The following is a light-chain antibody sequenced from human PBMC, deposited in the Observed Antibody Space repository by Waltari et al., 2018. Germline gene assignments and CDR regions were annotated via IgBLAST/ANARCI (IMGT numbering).Light chain of an antibody. V-gene: IGKV3-15*01. CDR1: QSVSN. Sequence: EIVMTQSPATLSVSPGERATLSCRASQSVSNLAWYQQKPGQGPRLLIYGASTRATATPARFSGSGSGTEFTLTINNLQSEDFAVYYCQQHNNWPPTFGQGTKVEIK. CDR2: GAS. J-gene: IGKJ1*01. CDR3: QQHNNWPPT.